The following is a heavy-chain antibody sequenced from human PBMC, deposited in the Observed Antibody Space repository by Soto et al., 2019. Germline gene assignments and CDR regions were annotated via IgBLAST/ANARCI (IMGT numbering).Heavy chain of an antibody. CDR2: INDGKGDT. D-gene: IGHD2-15*01. CDR3: ARGYQGAIDI. CDR1: GYTITNNA. J-gene: IGHJ3*02. Sequence: ASVNVSCKASGYTITNNAMHWVRQAPGQRLEWLGWINDGKGDTKYSQKYQGRVTITRDTSASTAYMELSSLRSEDTAVYYCARGYQGAIDIWGTGTMVTVAS. V-gene: IGHV1-3*01.